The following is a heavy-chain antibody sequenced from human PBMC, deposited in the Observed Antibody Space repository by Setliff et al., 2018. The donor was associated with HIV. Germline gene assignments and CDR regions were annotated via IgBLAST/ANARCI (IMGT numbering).Heavy chain of an antibody. J-gene: IGHJ5*02. D-gene: IGHD2-15*01. V-gene: IGHV4-39*07. CDR1: GGSISSSSYY. Sequence: PSETLSLTCTVSGGSISSSSYYWGWIRQPPGKGLEWIGSIYYSESTSYNPSLKSRVTISVDGSTNQFSLKLGSVTAADAAVYYCARGAYCGGASCSLTRFDPWGQGTLVTVSS. CDR3: ARGAYCGGASCSLTRFDP. CDR2: IYYSEST.